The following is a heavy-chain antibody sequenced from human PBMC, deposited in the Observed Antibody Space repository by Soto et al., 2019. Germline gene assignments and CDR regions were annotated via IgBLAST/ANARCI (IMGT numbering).Heavy chain of an antibody. CDR2: IGVTGST. J-gene: IGHJ4*02. CDR3: AKNYFFDR. CDR1: GFTFSSFA. V-gene: IGHV3-23*01. Sequence: QPGGSLRLSCAASGFTFSSFAMSWARQAPGKGLEWVSSIGVTGSTYYDDSVRGRLTISRDNSKNTLYLQMDSLRAEDTAVYYCAKNYFFDRWGQGTPVTVPS.